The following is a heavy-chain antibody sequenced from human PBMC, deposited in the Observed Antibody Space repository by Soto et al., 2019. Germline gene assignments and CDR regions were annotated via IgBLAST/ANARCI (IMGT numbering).Heavy chain of an antibody. V-gene: IGHV4-39*01. J-gene: IGHJ4*02. D-gene: IGHD5-12*01. CDR2: IYYSGST. CDR1: GGSISSSSYY. Sequence: QLQLQESGPGLVKPSETLSLTCTVSGGSISSSSYYWGWIRQPPGKGLEWIGSIYYSGSTYYNPSLKSRVTISVDTSKNQFSLKLISVTAADTAVYYCARRTRGYSGYDLGGADYWGQGTLVTVSS. CDR3: ARRTRGYSGYDLGGADY.